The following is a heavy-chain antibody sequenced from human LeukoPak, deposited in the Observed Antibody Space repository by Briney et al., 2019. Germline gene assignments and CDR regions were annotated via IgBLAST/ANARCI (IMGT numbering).Heavy chain of an antibody. V-gene: IGHV4-34*01. J-gene: IGHJ4*02. CDR1: GGSFSGYY. CDR3: ARGLTMVRNKFDY. Sequence: PSETLSLTCAVYGGSFSGYYWSWIRQPPGKGLEWFGEINHSGSTNYNPSLKSRVTISVDTSKNQFSLKLSSVTAADTAVYYCARGLTMVRNKFDYWGQGTLVTVSS. D-gene: IGHD3-10*01. CDR2: INHSGST.